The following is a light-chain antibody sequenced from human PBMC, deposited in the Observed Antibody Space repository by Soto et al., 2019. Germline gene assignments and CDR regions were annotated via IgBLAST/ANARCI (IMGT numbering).Light chain of an antibody. Sequence: QSALTQPASVSGSPGQSITIVCTGTSSDVGGYLYVSWYQQHPHKAPKLMLYEVSNRHSGVSNRFSGSKSGNTASLTISVLQAEDEAHYYCSSYIGSSPLVFGGGTKVTVL. CDR1: SSDVGGYLY. J-gene: IGLJ3*02. V-gene: IGLV2-14*01. CDR2: EVS. CDR3: SSYIGSSPLV.